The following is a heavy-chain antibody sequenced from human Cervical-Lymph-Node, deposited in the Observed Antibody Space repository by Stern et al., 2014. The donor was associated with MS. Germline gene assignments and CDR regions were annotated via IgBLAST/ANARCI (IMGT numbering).Heavy chain of an antibody. CDR3: ARHVQGFDY. Sequence: VQLVQSGAEVKKPGESLKISCKLSGYSFTIYYIAWVRQMPGKGLEWMGGIYPYDSDTTYSPSFQGQVTISADKSFTTAYLQWSSLRASDTAMYYCARHVQGFDYWGQGTLVTVSS. CDR1: GYSFTIYY. CDR2: IYPYDSDT. J-gene: IGHJ4*02. V-gene: IGHV5-51*01.